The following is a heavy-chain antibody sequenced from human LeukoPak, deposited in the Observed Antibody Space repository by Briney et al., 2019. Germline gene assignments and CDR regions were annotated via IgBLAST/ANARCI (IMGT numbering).Heavy chain of an antibody. V-gene: IGHV3-23*01. CDR1: GFTFSRLA. J-gene: IGHJ3*02. CDR3: ARGGLYDYVWGSYRTHAFDI. CDR2: ISASGP. D-gene: IGHD3-16*02. Sequence: PGGSLRLSCAASGFTFSRLAMTWVRQAPGKGLEWVSTISASGPYYADAVRGRFTISRDNSKNTLYLQMNSLRAEDTAVYYCARGGLYDYVWGSYRTHAFDIWGQGTMVTVSS.